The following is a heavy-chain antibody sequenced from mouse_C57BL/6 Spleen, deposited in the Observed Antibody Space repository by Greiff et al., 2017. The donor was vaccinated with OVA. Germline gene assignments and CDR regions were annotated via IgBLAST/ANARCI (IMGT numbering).Heavy chain of an antibody. CDR2: IDPETGGT. CDR3: NRTGAWFAY. V-gene: IGHV1-15*01. CDR1: GYTFTDYE. D-gene: IGHD4-1*01. J-gene: IGHJ3*01. Sequence: QVQLKQSGAELVRPGASVTLSCKASGYTFTDYEMHWVQQTPVHGLEWIGAIDPETGGTAYNQKFKGKAILTADKSSSTAYMELRSLTSEDSAVYYCNRTGAWFAYWGQGTLVTVSA.